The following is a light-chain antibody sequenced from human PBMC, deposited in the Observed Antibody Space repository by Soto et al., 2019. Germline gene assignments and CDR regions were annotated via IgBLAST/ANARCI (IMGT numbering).Light chain of an antibody. CDR2: DNN. V-gene: IGLV1-51*01. J-gene: IGLJ1*01. CDR1: SSNIGNNY. Sequence: QSVLTQPPSVSAAPGQKVTISCSGSSSNIGNNYVSWYQQLPGTAPKLLLYDNNKRPSGIPDRFSGSKSGTSATLGITGLQTGDEADYYCGTWDSSLSAEVFGTGTKLTVL. CDR3: GTWDSSLSAEV.